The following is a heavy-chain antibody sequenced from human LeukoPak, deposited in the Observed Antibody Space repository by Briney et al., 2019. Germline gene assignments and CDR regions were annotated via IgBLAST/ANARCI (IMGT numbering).Heavy chain of an antibody. CDR1: GYTFTGYY. D-gene: IGHD3-9*01. CDR3: ARDQSIYDILTGYYLGGYNWFDP. Sequence: ASVKVSCKASGYTFTGYYMHWVRQAPGQGLEWMGWINPNSGGTNYAQKFQGRVTMTRDTSISTAYMELSRLRSDDTAVYYCARDQSIYDILTGYYLGGYNWFDPWGQGTLVTVSS. CDR2: INPNSGGT. J-gene: IGHJ5*02. V-gene: IGHV1-2*02.